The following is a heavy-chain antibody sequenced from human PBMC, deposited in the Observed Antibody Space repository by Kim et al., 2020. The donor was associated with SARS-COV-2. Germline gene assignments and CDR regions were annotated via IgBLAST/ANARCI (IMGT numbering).Heavy chain of an antibody. D-gene: IGHD3-9*01. CDR2: IYPGDSDT. CDR1: GYSFTSYW. V-gene: IGHV5-51*01. CDR3: ARRSDDFDWSNGYYYYYMDG. Sequence: GESLKISCKGSGYSFTSYWIGWVRQMPGKGLEWMGIIYPGDSDTRYSPSFQGQVTISADKSISTAYLQWSSLKASDTAMYYCARRSDDFDWSNGYYYYYMDGWGKGTTVTVSS. J-gene: IGHJ6*03.